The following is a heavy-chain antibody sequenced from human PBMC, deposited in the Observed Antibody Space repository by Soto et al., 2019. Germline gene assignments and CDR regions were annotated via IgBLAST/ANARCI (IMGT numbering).Heavy chain of an antibody. Sequence: GGSLRLSCAASGFTFSSYWMHWVRQAPGKGLVRVSRINSDGSSTSYADSVKGRFTISRDNAKNTLYLQMNSLRAEDTAVYYCARDQKDGYNNDAFDIWGQGTMVTVSS. D-gene: IGHD5-12*01. CDR2: INSDGSST. CDR3: ARDQKDGYNNDAFDI. V-gene: IGHV3-74*01. J-gene: IGHJ3*02. CDR1: GFTFSSYW.